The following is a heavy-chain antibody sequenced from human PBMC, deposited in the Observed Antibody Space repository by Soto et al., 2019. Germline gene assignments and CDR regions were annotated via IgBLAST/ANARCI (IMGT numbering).Heavy chain of an antibody. J-gene: IGHJ4*02. CDR1: GFTFSSYA. CDR3: ATQTYGYYYDSSGYIP. Sequence: GGSLRLSCAASGFTFSSYAMSWVRQAPGKGLEWVSAISGSGGSTYYADSVKGRFTISRDNSKNTLYLQMNSLRAEDTAVYYCATQTYGYYYDSSGYIPWGQGTLVTVSS. CDR2: ISGSGGST. D-gene: IGHD3-22*01. V-gene: IGHV3-23*01.